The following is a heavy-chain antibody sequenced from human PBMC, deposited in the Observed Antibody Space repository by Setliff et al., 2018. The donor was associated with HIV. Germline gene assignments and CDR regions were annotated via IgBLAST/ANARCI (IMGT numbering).Heavy chain of an antibody. D-gene: IGHD3-10*01. V-gene: IGHV4-30-4*08. CDR2: IYYTGST. J-gene: IGHJ6*02. CDR3: ARSSGSGSYCFRYGVDV. CDR1: GGSITSGDYH. Sequence: SETLSLTCTVSGGSITSGDYHWSWIRQPPGKGLEWIGYIYYTGSTYYNPSLKSRVTISVDTSKNQFSLILGSVTAADTAMYYCARSSGSGSYCFRYGVDVWGQGTTVTVSS.